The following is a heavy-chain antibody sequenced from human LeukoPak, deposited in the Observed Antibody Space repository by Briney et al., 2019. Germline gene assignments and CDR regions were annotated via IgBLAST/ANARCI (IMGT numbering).Heavy chain of an antibody. D-gene: IGHD3-22*01. CDR3: ARRPYSDTSGRLSDV. V-gene: IGHV3-9*01. CDR2: ISWNSGSI. J-gene: IGHJ6*02. CDR1: GFTFDDYA. Sequence: GGSLRLSCAASGFTFDDYAMHWVRQAPGKGLEWVSGISWNSGSIGYADSVKGRFTISRDNAKNSLYLQMNSLRAEDTALYYCARRPYSDTSGRLSDVWGQGTTVTVSS.